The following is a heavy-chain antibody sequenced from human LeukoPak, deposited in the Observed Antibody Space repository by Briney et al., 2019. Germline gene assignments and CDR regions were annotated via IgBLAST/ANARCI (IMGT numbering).Heavy chain of an antibody. CDR1: GFTFSNYA. J-gene: IGHJ4*02. Sequence: GGSLRLSCAASGFTFSNYAMSWVRQAPGKGLEWVSVITDNGGSTYCADSVKGRFTISRDNSKSTLYLQMSSLSAEDTAIYYSAKVANGGGDDWGQGTLVTVSS. D-gene: IGHD3-16*01. CDR2: ITDNGGST. V-gene: IGHV3-23*01. CDR3: AKVANGGGDD.